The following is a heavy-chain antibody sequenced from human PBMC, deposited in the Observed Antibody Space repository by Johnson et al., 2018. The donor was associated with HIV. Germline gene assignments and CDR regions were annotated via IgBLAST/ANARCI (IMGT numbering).Heavy chain of an antibody. D-gene: IGHD5-24*01. V-gene: IGHV3-30*18. Sequence: QVQLVESGGGLVQPGGSLRLSCAASGFTFSHYGMHWVRQAPGKGLEWVALISYDGIKTYYVDSVKARFTISRDDARNTLYLQMNSLRVEDTALYYCAKDAQAGPIRRDGYNGASAFDIWGQGTMVTVSS. J-gene: IGHJ3*02. CDR3: AKDAQAGPIRRDGYNGASAFDI. CDR1: GFTFSHYG. CDR2: ISYDGIKT.